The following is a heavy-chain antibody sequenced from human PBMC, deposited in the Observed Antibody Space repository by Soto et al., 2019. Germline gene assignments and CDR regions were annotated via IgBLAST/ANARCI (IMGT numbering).Heavy chain of an antibody. J-gene: IGHJ6*03. V-gene: IGHV4-39*01. CDR3: ASSIAAAGLKTRPRAGPYYYYMDV. D-gene: IGHD6-13*01. Sequence: QLQLQESGPGLVKPSETLSLTCTVSGGSISSSSYYWGWIRQPPGKGLEWIGSIYYSGSTYYNPSLKSRVTISVDTSKNQFSLKLSSVTAADTAVYYCASSIAAAGLKTRPRAGPYYYYMDVWGKGTTVTVSS. CDR1: GGSISSSSYY. CDR2: IYYSGST.